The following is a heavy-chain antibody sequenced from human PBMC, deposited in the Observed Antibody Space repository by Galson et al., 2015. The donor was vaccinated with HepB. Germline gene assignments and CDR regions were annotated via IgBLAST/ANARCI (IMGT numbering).Heavy chain of an antibody. CDR3: ARAPCVPGDSSGWYGECIGCDY. V-gene: IGHV3-21*01. J-gene: IGHJ4*02. D-gene: IGHD6-19*01. CDR1: GFTFSSYS. Sequence: SLRLSCAASGFTFSSYSMNWVRQAPGKGLEWVSSISSSSSYIYYADSVKGRFTISRDNAKNSLYLQMNSLRAEDTAVYYCARAPCVPGDSSGWYGECIGCDYWGQGTLVTVSS. CDR2: ISSSSSYI.